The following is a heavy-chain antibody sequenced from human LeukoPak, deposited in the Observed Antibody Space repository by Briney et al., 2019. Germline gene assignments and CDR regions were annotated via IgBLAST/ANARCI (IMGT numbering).Heavy chain of an antibody. CDR3: AKDRFPNDGNWDFDY. CDR2: IGGSGGGT. J-gene: IGHJ4*02. V-gene: IGHV3-23*01. Sequence: PGGSLRLSFAASGFTFRSYAMSWVRQAPGKGLEWVSAIGGSGGGTYYADSVKGRFTMSRDNSENTLYLQMNNLGAEDTAIYYCAKDRFPNDGNWDFDYWGQGTLVTVSS. CDR1: GFTFRSYA. D-gene: IGHD1-1*01.